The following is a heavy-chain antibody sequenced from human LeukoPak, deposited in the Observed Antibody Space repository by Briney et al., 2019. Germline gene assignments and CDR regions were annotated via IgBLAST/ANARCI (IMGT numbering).Heavy chain of an antibody. J-gene: IGHJ2*01. CDR3: ARGDIALWYFDV. CDR2: ISGGGGST. CDR1: GFTSSTYA. D-gene: IGHD5-12*01. V-gene: IGHV3-23*01. Sequence: GGSLRSSFAAPGFTSSTYAIGGFGRAQGRGRGGVSAISGGGGSTYYAESVKGRFTISRDNPKNTLYLQMNSLRADDTAVYYCARGDIALWYFDVWGRGTLVTVSS.